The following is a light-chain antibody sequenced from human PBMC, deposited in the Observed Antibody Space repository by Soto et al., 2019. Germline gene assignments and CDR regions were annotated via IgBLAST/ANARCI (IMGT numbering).Light chain of an antibody. J-gene: IGKJ5*01. CDR1: QSVSTY. Sequence: LVLTQSPVTLSLSPGDRATLSCRASQSVSTYLAWYRQTPGHPPRLLIYDTSNRATGIPPRFSGSRSGTEFTLTISSLEPEDFAVYYCHQRNTFCQGTRLEIK. CDR2: DTS. V-gene: IGKV3-11*01. CDR3: HQRNT.